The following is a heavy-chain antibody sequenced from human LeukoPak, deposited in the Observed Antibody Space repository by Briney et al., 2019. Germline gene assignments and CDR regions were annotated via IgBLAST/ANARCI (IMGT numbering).Heavy chain of an antibody. CDR3: VRDDYLGY. Sequence: PGGSLRLSCAASGFTVSSNYMSWVRQAPGKGLEWVAHIKEDGRGKNYVDPVKGRFTISRDNAKNSVYLQMNSLRVEDTAVYYCVRDDYLGYWGQGTLVTVSS. CDR1: GFTVSSNY. J-gene: IGHJ4*02. CDR2: IKEDGRGK. V-gene: IGHV3-7*05. D-gene: IGHD3-16*01.